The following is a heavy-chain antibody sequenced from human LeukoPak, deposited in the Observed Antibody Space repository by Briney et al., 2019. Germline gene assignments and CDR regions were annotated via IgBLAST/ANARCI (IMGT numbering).Heavy chain of an antibody. V-gene: IGHV4-31*03. J-gene: IGHJ4*02. Sequence: SQTLSLTCTVSGGSISSGGYYWSWIRQHPGKGLEWLGYIYYSGSTYYNPSLKSRVTISVDTSKNQFSLKLSSVTAADTAVYYCARGYYYDSSGYLDYWGQGTLVTVSS. CDR3: ARGYYYDSSGYLDY. CDR1: GGSISSGGYY. D-gene: IGHD3-22*01. CDR2: IYYSGST.